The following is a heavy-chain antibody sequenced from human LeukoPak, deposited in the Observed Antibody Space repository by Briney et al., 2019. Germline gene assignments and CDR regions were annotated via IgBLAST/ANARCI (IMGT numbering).Heavy chain of an antibody. J-gene: IGHJ6*02. CDR1: GASISRFY. CDR2: LSYSGGT. CDR3: ARYERIGSCTGGACYYGLDV. D-gene: IGHD2-8*02. Sequence: SETLSLTCSVSGASISRFYWVWVRQTPGNGLEWIGYLSYSGGTKYNPSLKNRVSTSDDTSRNQFSLKLTSVTAADTAVYYCARYERIGSCTGGACYYGLDVWGQGTTVTVS. V-gene: IGHV4-59*01.